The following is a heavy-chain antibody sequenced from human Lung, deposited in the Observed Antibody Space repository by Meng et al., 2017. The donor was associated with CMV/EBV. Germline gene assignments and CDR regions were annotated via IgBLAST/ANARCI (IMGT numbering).Heavy chain of an antibody. Sequence: ESXKIPCAASGFTFSSYWLHWVRQAPGKGLVWVSRISSDGSSTIYADSVKGRFTISRDNAKNTLYLQMNSLRGEDTAVYYCARHRADYYFDYWGQGTLVTVSS. CDR1: GFTFSSYW. CDR3: ARHRADYYFDY. V-gene: IGHV3-74*01. D-gene: IGHD2-21*02. J-gene: IGHJ4*02. CDR2: ISSDGSST.